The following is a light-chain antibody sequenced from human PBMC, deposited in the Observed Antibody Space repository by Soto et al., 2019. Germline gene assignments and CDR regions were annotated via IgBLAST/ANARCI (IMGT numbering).Light chain of an antibody. CDR1: QRVGSD. V-gene: IGKV3-20*01. J-gene: IGKJ1*01. Sequence: VLTQSPGTLSLSPGEGATLSCRASQRVGSDLAWYLQKPGQPPRLLIYDASIRATGIPDRISGSGSGRDFTLTISRLEPEDAAVYYCQQYLNSPRTFGQGTKLEIK. CDR2: DAS. CDR3: QQYLNSPRT.